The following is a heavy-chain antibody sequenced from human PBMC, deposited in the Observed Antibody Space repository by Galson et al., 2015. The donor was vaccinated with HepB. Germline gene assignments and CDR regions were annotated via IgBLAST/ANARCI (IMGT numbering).Heavy chain of an antibody. CDR1: GYTFTGYY. CDR2: INPNSGGT. D-gene: IGHD2-2*01. V-gene: IGHV1-2*04. CDR3: ARAPAAIFYYYYGMDV. Sequence: SVKVSCKASGYTFTGYYMHWVRQAPGQGLEWMGWINPNSGGTNYAQKFQGWVTMTRDTSISTAYMELSRLRSDDTAVYYCARAPAAIFYYYYGMDVWGQGTTVTVSS. J-gene: IGHJ6*02.